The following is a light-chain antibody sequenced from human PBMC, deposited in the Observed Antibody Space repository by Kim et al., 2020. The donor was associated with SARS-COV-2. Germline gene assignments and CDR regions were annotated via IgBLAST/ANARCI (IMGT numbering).Light chain of an antibody. CDR1: SLRSYY. J-gene: IGLJ2*01. CDR3: NSRDSSGFHVL. CDR2: GKN. Sequence: ALGQPVRITCQGDSLRSYYASWYQQKPRQAPVLVIYGKNNRPSGIPDRFSGSYSGNTASLTITGAQAEDEADYYCNSRDSSGFHVLFGGGTQLTVL. V-gene: IGLV3-19*01.